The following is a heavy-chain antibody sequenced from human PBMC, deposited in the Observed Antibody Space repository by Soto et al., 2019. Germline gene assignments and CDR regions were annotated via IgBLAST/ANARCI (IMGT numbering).Heavy chain of an antibody. CDR1: GDSVSSNY. D-gene: IGHD6-13*01. V-gene: IGHV4-59*02. J-gene: IGHJ4*02. Sequence: SQNHGLTWTVSGDSVSSNYWICTRQPPGKGLEWIGYISYSGSTSYNPTLKSRVTISLDTSKNQFSLKLSSVTAADTAVYYCARAVSSWYADCWGQGTLVTVSS. CDR2: ISYSGST. CDR3: ARAVSSWYADC.